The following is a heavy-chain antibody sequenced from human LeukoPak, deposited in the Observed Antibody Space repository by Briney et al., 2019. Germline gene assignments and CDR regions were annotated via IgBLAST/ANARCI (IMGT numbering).Heavy chain of an antibody. V-gene: IGHV1-24*01. CDR2: FDPEDGET. CDR3: ATSIVGATNLDY. CDR1: GYTLTELS. Sequence: ASVKVSCKVSGYTLTELSMHWVRQAPGKGLEWMGGFDPEDGETIYAQKFQGRVTMTEDTSTDTAYMELSSLRSEDTAVYYCATSIVGATNLDYWGQGTLVTVSS. D-gene: IGHD1-26*01. J-gene: IGHJ4*02.